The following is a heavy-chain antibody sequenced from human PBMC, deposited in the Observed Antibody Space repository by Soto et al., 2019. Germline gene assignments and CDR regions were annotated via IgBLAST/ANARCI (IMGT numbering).Heavy chain of an antibody. CDR2: ISGSGGST. CDR3: ARKGPIRGVIIFGMDV. J-gene: IGHJ6*02. D-gene: IGHD3-10*01. V-gene: IGHV3-23*01. CDR1: GFTFSSYA. Sequence: GGSLRLSCAASGFTFSSYAMSWVRQAPGKGLEWVSAISGSGGSTYYADSVKGRFTISRDNSKNTLYLQMSSLRAEDTAVYYCARKGPIRGVIIFGMDVWGQGTTVTVSS.